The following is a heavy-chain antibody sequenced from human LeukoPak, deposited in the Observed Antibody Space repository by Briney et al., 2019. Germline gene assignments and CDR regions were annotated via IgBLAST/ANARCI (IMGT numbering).Heavy chain of an antibody. CDR3: ARRQRLGELSGIDY. D-gene: IGHD3-16*02. Sequence: PGRSLRLSCAASGFTFSSYAMHWVRQAPGKGLEWVAVISYDGSNKYYADPVKGRFTISRDNSKNTLYLQMNSLRAEDTAVYYCARRQRLGELSGIDYWGQGTLVTVSS. J-gene: IGHJ4*02. V-gene: IGHV3-30-3*01. CDR1: GFTFSSYA. CDR2: ISYDGSNK.